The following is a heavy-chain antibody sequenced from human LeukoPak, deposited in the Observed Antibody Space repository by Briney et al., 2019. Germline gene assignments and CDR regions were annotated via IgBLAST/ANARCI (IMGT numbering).Heavy chain of an antibody. Sequence: SETLSLTCAVSGYSISSGYYWGWIRQPPGKGLERLGSIYHSGSTYYNPSLKSRVTISVDTSKNQYSLKLSSVTAADTAVYYCARRSDFWSGSNWFDPWGQGTLVTVSS. D-gene: IGHD3-3*01. J-gene: IGHJ5*02. CDR3: ARRSDFWSGSNWFDP. CDR2: IYHSGST. V-gene: IGHV4-38-2*01. CDR1: GYSISSGYY.